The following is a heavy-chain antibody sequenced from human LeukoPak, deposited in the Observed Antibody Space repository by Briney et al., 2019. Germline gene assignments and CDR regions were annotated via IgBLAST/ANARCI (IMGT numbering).Heavy chain of an antibody. CDR3: ARCSSTSCRYHFDY. CDR2: IKQDGSEK. V-gene: IGHV3-7*01. CDR1: GFTFSSYA. D-gene: IGHD2-2*01. J-gene: IGHJ4*02. Sequence: GGSLRLSCAASGFTFSSYAMSWVRQAPGKGLEWVANIKQDGSEKYYVDSVKGRFTISRDNAKNSLYLQMNSLRAEDTAVYYCARCSSTSCRYHFDYWGQGTLVTVSS.